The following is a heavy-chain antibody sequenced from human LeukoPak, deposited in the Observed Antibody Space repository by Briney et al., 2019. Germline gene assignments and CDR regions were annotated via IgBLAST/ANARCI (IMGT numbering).Heavy chain of an antibody. CDR1: GFTFSGYG. CDR2: ISYDGSNT. V-gene: IGHV3-30*18. D-gene: IGHD3-10*01. J-gene: IGHJ4*02. CDR3: AKEALFRGVHGNYFDY. Sequence: GRSLRLSCAASGFTFSGYGMHWVRQAPGKGLDWVATISYDGSNTYYADSVKGRFSISRDISNNTLYLQMNSLRPEDTAVYYCAKEALFRGVHGNYFDYWGQGSLVTVSS.